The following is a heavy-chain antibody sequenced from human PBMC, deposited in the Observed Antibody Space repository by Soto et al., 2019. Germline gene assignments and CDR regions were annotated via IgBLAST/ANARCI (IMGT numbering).Heavy chain of an antibody. CDR3: AKDGYGDRPYYFDY. D-gene: IGHD4-17*01. CDR2: IGGRGGST. CDR1: GFTFSTYA. Sequence: EVQLLESGGGLVQPGGSLRLSCAASGFTFSTYALNWVRQAPGKGLEWVSAIGGRGGSTYFADSVKGRFSISRDSSKNTLYPQMNSLRAEDTAVYYCAKDGYGDRPYYFDYWGQGTLVTVSS. V-gene: IGHV3-23*01. J-gene: IGHJ4*02.